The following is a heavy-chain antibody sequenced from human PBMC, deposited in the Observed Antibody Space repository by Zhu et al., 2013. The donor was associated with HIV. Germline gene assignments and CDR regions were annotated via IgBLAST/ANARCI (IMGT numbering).Heavy chain of an antibody. CDR3: AISRYYDTLTGYPKGYNWFDP. CDR1: GGTFSGYA. CDR2: IIPIFGTA. D-gene: IGHD3-9*01. J-gene: IGHJ5*02. V-gene: IGHV1-69*12. Sequence: QVQLVQSGAEVKKPGSSVKVSCKASGGTFSGYAISWVRQAPGQGLEWMGGIIPIFGTANYAQNFQGRVTITADESTSTAYMELSSLRSEDTAVYYCAISRYYDTLTGYPKGYNWFDPGAREPWSPSPQ.